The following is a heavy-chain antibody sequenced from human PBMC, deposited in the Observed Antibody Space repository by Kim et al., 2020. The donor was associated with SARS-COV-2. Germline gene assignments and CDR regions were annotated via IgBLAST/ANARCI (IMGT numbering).Heavy chain of an antibody. CDR3: ARGGFLLRASDY. J-gene: IGHJ4*02. CDR2: IYYSGST. V-gene: IGHV4-31*03. Sequence: SETLSLTCTVSGGSISSGGYYWSWIRQHPGKGLEWIGYIYYSGSTYYNPSLKSRVTISVDTSKNQFSLKLSSVTAADTAVYYCARGGFLLRASDYWGQGTLVTVSS. CDR1: GGSISSGGYY. D-gene: IGHD1-26*01.